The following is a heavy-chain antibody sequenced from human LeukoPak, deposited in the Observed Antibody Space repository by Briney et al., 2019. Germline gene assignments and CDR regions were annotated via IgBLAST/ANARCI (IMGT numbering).Heavy chain of an antibody. CDR2: IYTSGST. D-gene: IGHD2-15*01. Sequence: SETLSLTCTVSGGSISSYYWSWIRQPAGKGLEWIGRIYTSGSTNYNPSLKSRVTMSVDTSKNQFSLKLSSVTAADTAVYYCARVGIVVVVAANYYYYYGMDVWGQGTTVTVSS. CDR3: ARVGIVVVVAANYYYYYGMDV. V-gene: IGHV4-4*07. J-gene: IGHJ6*02. CDR1: GGSISSYY.